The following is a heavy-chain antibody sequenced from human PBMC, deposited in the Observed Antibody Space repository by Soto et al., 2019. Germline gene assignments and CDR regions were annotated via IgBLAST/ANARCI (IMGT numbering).Heavy chain of an antibody. CDR3: ARDRQLIPDWLDP. V-gene: IGHV3-21*01. Sequence: EVLLVESGGGLVQPGGSLRLSCAASGFTFSSFNMNWVRQAPGKGLEWVSSITTGGAYIFYADSVKGRFTISRDNAKNSVYLQMSSLGVEDTAVYYCARDRQLIPDWLDPWGQGTLVTVSS. D-gene: IGHD6-13*01. CDR2: ITTGGAYI. J-gene: IGHJ5*02. CDR1: GFTFSSFN.